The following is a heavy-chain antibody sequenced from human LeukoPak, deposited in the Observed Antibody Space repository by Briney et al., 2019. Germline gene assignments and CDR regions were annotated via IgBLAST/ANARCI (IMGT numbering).Heavy chain of an antibody. J-gene: IGHJ4*02. D-gene: IGHD3-22*01. CDR1: GLTFSNYA. CDR3: AKEDYYDNSGHSPDY. Sequence: GGSLRLSCAASGLTFSNYAMSWVRQAPGKGLEWVSAITGSGSRTYYADSVRGRFTISRDNSKNTLYLQMNSLRAEDTAVYYCAKEDYYDNSGHSPDYWGQGTLVTVSS. V-gene: IGHV3-23*01. CDR2: ITGSGSRT.